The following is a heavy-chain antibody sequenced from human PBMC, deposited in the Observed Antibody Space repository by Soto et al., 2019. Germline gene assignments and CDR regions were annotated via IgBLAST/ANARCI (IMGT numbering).Heavy chain of an antibody. J-gene: IGHJ4*02. V-gene: IGHV1-24*01. Sequence: ASVKVSCKVFGYTLTELSMNWVRQAPGKGLEWMEGIDPKGGDTNYAQKFQGRLTMAGDTSINTAYMELSRLTSDDTAVYYCARGTYYYDSSGFSHFDYWGQGTLVTVSS. CDR1: GYTLTELS. D-gene: IGHD3-22*01. CDR3: ARGTYYYDSSGFSHFDY. CDR2: IDPKGGDT.